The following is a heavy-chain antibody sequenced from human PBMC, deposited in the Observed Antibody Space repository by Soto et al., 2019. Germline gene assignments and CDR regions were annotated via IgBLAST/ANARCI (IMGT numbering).Heavy chain of an antibody. D-gene: IGHD6-6*01. J-gene: IGHJ4*02. CDR3: AREGGIAARLYDY. CDR2: IYHSGST. V-gene: IGHV4-4*02. CDR1: GGSISSSNW. Sequence: SETLSLTCAVSGGSISSSNWWSWVRQPPGKGLEWIGEIYHSGSTNYNPSLKSRVTISVDKSKNQFSLKLSSVTAVDTAVYYCAREGGIAARLYDYWGQGTLVTVSS.